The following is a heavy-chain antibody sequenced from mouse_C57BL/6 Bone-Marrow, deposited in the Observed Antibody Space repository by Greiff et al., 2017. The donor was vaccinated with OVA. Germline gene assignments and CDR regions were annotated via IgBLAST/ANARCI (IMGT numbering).Heavy chain of an antibody. CDR3: AKKGYYAHYYAMDY. J-gene: IGHJ4*01. Sequence: QVQLKESGPGLVQPSQSLSITCTVSGFSLTSYGVHWVRQSPGKGLEWLGVIWRGGSTDYNAAFMSRLSITKDNSKSQVFFKMNSLQADDTAIYYCAKKGYYAHYYAMDYWGQGTSVTVSS. CDR1: GFSLTSYG. D-gene: IGHD2-1*01. CDR2: IWRGGST. V-gene: IGHV2-5*01.